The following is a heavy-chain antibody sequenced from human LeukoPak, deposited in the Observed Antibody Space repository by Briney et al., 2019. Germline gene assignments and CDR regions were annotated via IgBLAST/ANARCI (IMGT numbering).Heavy chain of an antibody. J-gene: IGHJ4*02. CDR3: ARGSELLWLGELLRGDLFDY. D-gene: IGHD3-10*01. CDR1: GYTFTAYY. V-gene: IGHV1-2*02. Sequence: ASVKVSCKASGYTFTAYYMHWVRQAPGQGLEWMGWINPNSGGTNYAQKFQGRVTMTRGTSISTAYMELSRLRSDDTAVYYCARGSELLWLGELLRGDLFDYWGQGTLVTVSS. CDR2: INPNSGGT.